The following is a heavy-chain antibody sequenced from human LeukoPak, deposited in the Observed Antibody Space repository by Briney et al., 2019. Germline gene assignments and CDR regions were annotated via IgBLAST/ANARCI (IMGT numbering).Heavy chain of an antibody. J-gene: IGHJ4*02. V-gene: IGHV3-23*01. CDR1: GFTFNSYA. D-gene: IGHD3-3*01. CDR3: AKDLAIFGVVRVYFDY. Sequence: GGSLRLSCAASGFTFNSYAMSWVRQAPGKGLEWASAISGSGGSTYYADSVKGRFTISRDNSKNTLYLQMNSLRAEDTAVYYCAKDLAIFGVVRVYFDYWGQGTLVTVSS. CDR2: ISGSGGST.